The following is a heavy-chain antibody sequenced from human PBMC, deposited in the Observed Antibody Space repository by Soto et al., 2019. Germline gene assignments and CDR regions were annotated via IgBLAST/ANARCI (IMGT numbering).Heavy chain of an antibody. J-gene: IGHJ4*02. Sequence: PGGSLRLSCAASGFTFSSYGMHWVLQAPGKGLEWVAVIWYDGSNKYYADSVKGRFTISRDNSKNTLYLQMNSLRAEDTAVYYCARDHVGYDFWSGYFYYWGQGTLVTVSS. V-gene: IGHV3-33*01. CDR1: GFTFSSYG. CDR2: IWYDGSNK. CDR3: ARDHVGYDFWSGYFYY. D-gene: IGHD3-3*01.